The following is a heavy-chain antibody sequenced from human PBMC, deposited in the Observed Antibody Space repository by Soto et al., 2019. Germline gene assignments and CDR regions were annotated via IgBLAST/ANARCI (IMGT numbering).Heavy chain of an antibody. V-gene: IGHV4-31*03. CDR3: LRCQVTKVILFYP. CDR2: IYYSGST. D-gene: IGHD4-17*01. J-gene: IGHJ5*02. CDR1: GGSISSGGYY. Sequence: SETLSLTCTVSGGSISSGGYYWSWIRQHPGKGLEWIGYIYYSGSTYYNPSLKSRVTISVDTSKNQFSLKLSSVTAADTAVYYFLRCQVTKVILFYPWAQGTPVTVSA.